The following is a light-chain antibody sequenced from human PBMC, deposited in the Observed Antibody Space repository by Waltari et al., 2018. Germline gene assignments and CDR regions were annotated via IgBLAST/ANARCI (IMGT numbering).Light chain of an antibody. CDR3: SSYTSSSTLYV. V-gene: IGLV2-14*03. Sequence: QSALTQPASVSGSPGQSITISCTGTSGDIGHYDYVSWYQQHPGKAPKVSIFGVITRPSGVSNRCSGSKAGTTASLTISGLQAEDEADYFCSSYTSSSTLYVFGTGTKVTVL. CDR2: GVI. CDR1: SGDIGHYDY. J-gene: IGLJ1*01.